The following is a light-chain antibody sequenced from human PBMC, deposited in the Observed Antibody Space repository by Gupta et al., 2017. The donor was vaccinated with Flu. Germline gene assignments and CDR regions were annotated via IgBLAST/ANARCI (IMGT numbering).Light chain of an antibody. CDR2: NGS. Sequence: FTLGTPASISCSTSQGRGDSDGNTHLNWFQQRPGQSPRRLIYNGSNRDSGVPDRFRGSGSDTDFTLEISRGEAEDVGVYYCKQGSNCPWTFGQGTKVEIK. CDR1: QGRGDSDGNTH. CDR3: KQGSNCPWT. J-gene: IGKJ1*01. V-gene: IGKV2-30*01.